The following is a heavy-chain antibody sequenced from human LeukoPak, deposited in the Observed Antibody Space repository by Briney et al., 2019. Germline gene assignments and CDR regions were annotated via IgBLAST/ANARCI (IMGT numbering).Heavy chain of an antibody. J-gene: IGHJ4*01. CDR2: IFRTGST. D-gene: IGHD1-26*01. Sequence: PSETLSLTCTVSGDSISSGDYYWSWIRQPPGKGLEWIGYIFRTGSTYFSPSLESRVTISLDRSKNQFSLKLTSVTAADTAVYFCATAGAFREPYFDSWGHGTLVTVSS. CDR3: ATAGAFREPYFDS. V-gene: IGHV4-30-2*01. CDR1: GDSISSGDYY.